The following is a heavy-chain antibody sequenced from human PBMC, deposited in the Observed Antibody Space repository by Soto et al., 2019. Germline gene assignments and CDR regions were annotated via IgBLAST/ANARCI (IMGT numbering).Heavy chain of an antibody. Sequence: TFSSYAMSWVRQAPVEVLEWVSSISGSGGSTYYADSVKGRFTISRDNSKNTLYLQMNSLRAEDTAVYYCATYITPDAFDIWGQGTMVTVSS. V-gene: IGHV3-23*01. CDR2: ISGSGGST. CDR3: ATYITPDAFDI. J-gene: IGHJ3*02. CDR1: TFSSYA. D-gene: IGHD3-10*01.